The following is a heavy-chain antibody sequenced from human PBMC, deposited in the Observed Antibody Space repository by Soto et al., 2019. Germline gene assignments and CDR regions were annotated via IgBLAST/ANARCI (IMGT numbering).Heavy chain of an antibody. V-gene: IGHV1-69*01. CDR1: GDTFTNSA. Sequence: QLRLAQSGAEVRKPGSSVKVSCKAPGDTFTNSAISWLRLVPGQGLEWMGGIRPFVEAADLAQKFRGRLIISADPSTSTSEMALSNLSSEDTAIYYCARGGYSNSWRFGYWGQGAMITVS. J-gene: IGHJ4*02. CDR3: ARGGYSNSWRFGY. D-gene: IGHD6-13*01. CDR2: IRPFVEAA.